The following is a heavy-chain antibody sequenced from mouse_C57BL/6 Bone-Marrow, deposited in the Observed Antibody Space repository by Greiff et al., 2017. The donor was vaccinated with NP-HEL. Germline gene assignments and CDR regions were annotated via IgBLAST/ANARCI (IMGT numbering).Heavy chain of an antibody. CDR3: ARDGDGTTGPDV. V-gene: IGHV5-16*01. J-gene: IGHJ1*03. CDR1: GFTFSDYY. Sequence: EVKLVESEGGLVQPGSSMKLSCTASGFTFSDYYMAWVRQVPEKGLEWVANINYDGSSTYYLDSLKSRFIISRDNAKNILYLQMSSLKSEDTATYYCARDGDGTTGPDVWGTGTTVTVSS. CDR2: INYDGSST. D-gene: IGHD1-1*01.